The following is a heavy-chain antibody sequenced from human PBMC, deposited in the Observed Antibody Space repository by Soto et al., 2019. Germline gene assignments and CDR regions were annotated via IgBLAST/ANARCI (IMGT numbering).Heavy chain of an antibody. CDR3: ARRKAQDPAVLRYSSGHVILDY. CDR1: GYSFTSYW. V-gene: IGHV5-51*01. Sequence: PGQPLQISCKGSGYSFTSYWIGWVSQMPGKGLEWMGIIYPGDSDIRYSPSFQGQVTISADKSISTAYLQWSSLKASDTAMYYCARRKAQDPAVLRYSSGHVILDYWGQGTLVTVSS. D-gene: IGHD6-19*01. CDR2: IYPGDSDI. J-gene: IGHJ4*02.